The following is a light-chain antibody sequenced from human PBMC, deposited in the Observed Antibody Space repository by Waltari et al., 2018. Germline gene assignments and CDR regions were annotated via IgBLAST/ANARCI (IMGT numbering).Light chain of an antibody. CDR2: DVN. V-gene: IGLV2-14*01. CDR1: SRAVGRYNH. CDR3: SSYTSSSTWV. J-gene: IGLJ3*02. Sequence: QSALTQPASVSGSRGQSITIYCTGTSRAVGRYNHVPWYQQHPGTAPQLMIYDVNNLPSVVSNRFSGSKSGNTASLTISGLQAEDEADYYCSSYTSSSTWVFGGGTKLTVL.